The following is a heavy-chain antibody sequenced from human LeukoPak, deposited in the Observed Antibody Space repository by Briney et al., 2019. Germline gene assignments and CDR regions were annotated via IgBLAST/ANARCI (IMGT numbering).Heavy chain of an antibody. D-gene: IGHD4-17*01. CDR2: INHSGST. CDR1: GGSFSGYY. Sequence: SETLSLTCAVYGGSFSGYYWSWIRQPPGKGLEWIGEINHSGSTNYNPSLKSRVTISVDTSKNQFSLKLSSVTAADTAVYYCARFPTTVTTDYYYGMDVWGQGPRSPSP. V-gene: IGHV4-34*01. CDR3: ARFPTTVTTDYYYGMDV. J-gene: IGHJ6*02.